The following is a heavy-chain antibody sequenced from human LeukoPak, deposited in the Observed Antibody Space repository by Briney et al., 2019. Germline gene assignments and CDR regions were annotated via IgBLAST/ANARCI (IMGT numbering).Heavy chain of an antibody. CDR3: ARWAADSGIYYIAS. CDR2: IRQDANVK. D-gene: IGHD3-10*01. Sequence: GGSLRLSCAASGFTFSNYWMTWVRQAPGKGLQWVASIRQDANVKYYVDSVRGRFTISRDNAENSLHLQMNGLRAEDTAMYYCARWAADSGIYYIASWGQGALVTVSS. CDR1: GFTFSNYW. V-gene: IGHV3-7*01. J-gene: IGHJ4*02.